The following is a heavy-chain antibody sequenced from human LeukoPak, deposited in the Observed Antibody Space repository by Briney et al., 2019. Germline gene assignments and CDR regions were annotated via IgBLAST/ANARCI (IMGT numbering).Heavy chain of an antibody. CDR1: GFTFSNAW. CDR3: TTELGLSFGVRYFDH. CDR2: IKSKIDGGTT. D-gene: IGHD3-10*01. V-gene: IGHV3-15*01. Sequence: GGSLRLSCAASGFTFSNAWMSWVRQAPGKGLEWVGHIKSKIDGGTTGYAAPVKGRFTISRDDSKNMLYLQMNSLKTEDTAVYYCTTELGLSFGVRYFDHWGQGTSATVSS. J-gene: IGHJ4*02.